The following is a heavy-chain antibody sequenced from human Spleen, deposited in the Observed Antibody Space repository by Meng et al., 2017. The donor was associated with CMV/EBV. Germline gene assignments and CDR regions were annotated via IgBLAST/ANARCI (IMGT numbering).Heavy chain of an antibody. D-gene: IGHD4-17*01. J-gene: IGHJ4*02. Sequence: QVQLQESGPGLVKPSGTLSLTCTVSGGSISSYYWSWIRQPPGKGLEWIGYIYYSGSTNYNPSLKSRVTISVDTSKNQFSLKLSSVTAADTAVYYCARGDGDYGSYYWGQGTLVTVSS. CDR2: IYYSGST. CDR3: ARGDGDYGSYY. CDR1: GGSISSYY. V-gene: IGHV4-59*12.